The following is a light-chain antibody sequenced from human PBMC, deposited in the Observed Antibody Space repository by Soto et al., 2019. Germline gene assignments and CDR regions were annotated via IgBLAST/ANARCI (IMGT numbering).Light chain of an antibody. V-gene: IGLV1-40*01. J-gene: IGLJ1*01. CDR2: GNS. Sequence: QSVLTQPPSVSGAPGQRVTISCTGSSSNIGAGYDVHWYQQLPGTAPKLLIYGNSNRPSGVPHRFSGSKSGTSASLAITGLQAEDEADYYYQSYDSSLSGYVFGTGTKVTVL. CDR3: QSYDSSLSGYV. CDR1: SSNIGAGYD.